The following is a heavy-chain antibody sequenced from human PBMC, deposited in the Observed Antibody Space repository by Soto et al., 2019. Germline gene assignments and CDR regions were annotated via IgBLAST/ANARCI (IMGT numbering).Heavy chain of an antibody. D-gene: IGHD1-7*01. Sequence: QVQLVQSGAEVKKPGASVKVSCKASGYTFTSYGINWVRQAPGQGLEWMGWISAYNGNTNYAQKLQGRVTMTTHTPTSTAYMELRSLRSHDPAVYYCARVITATTFYSHYGMDVWGQGTTVTVSS. CDR3: ARVITATTFYSHYGMDV. J-gene: IGHJ6*02. CDR2: ISAYNGNT. V-gene: IGHV1-18*01. CDR1: GYTFTSYG.